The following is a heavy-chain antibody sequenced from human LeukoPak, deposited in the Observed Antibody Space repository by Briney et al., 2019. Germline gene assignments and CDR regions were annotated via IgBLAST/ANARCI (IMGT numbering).Heavy chain of an antibody. J-gene: IGHJ6*02. CDR3: ARTMAPGHYYGMDV. CDR2: INHSGST. V-gene: IGHV4-34*01. D-gene: IGHD3-10*01. Sequence: ETLSLTCAVYGGSFSGYYWSWIRQPPGKGLEWIGEINHSGSTNYNPSLKSRVTKSVDTSKNQFSLKLSSVTAADTAVYYCARTMAPGHYYGMDVWGQGTTVTVSS. CDR1: GGSFSGYY.